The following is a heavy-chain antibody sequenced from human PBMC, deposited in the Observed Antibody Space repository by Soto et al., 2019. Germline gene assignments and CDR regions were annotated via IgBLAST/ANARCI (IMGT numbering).Heavy chain of an antibody. CDR3: ARVLDFWSGYYSY. D-gene: IGHD3-3*01. Sequence: GLEWMGWISAYNGNTNYAQKLQGRVTMTTDTSTSTAYMELRSLRSDDTAVYYCARVLDFWSGYYSYWGQGTLVTVSS. V-gene: IGHV1-18*01. J-gene: IGHJ4*02. CDR2: ISAYNGNT.